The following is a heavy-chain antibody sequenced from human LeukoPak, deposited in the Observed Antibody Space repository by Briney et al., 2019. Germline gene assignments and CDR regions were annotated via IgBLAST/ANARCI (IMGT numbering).Heavy chain of an antibody. J-gene: IGHJ3*01. D-gene: IGHD3-16*01. V-gene: IGHV4-39*01. CDR1: GGSISSSSFY. Sequence: SETLSLTCTVSGGSISSSSFYWGWIRQPPGKGLEWIGSIYYSGSTYYNPSLKSRVTISVDTSKNEFSLRLSSVTAADTAVYYCAHFRGGAFDVGGGGTMVTVSS. CDR3: AHFRGGAFDV. CDR2: IYYSGST.